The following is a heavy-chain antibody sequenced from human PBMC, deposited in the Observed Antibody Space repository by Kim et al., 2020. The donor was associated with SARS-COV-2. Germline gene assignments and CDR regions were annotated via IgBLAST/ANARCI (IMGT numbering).Heavy chain of an antibody. CDR1: GFIFSTYG. Sequence: GGSLRLSCTASGFIFSTYGMNWVRQTPGKGLQWVSYISGDSRTIYYGGSLKGRFTISRDNAKNSLYLQMNSLSDEDTAVYYCARGISSGWSFDYWGQGALVTVSS. D-gene: IGHD6-19*01. CDR3: ARGISSGWSFDY. J-gene: IGHJ4*02. V-gene: IGHV3-48*02. CDR2: ISGDSRTI.